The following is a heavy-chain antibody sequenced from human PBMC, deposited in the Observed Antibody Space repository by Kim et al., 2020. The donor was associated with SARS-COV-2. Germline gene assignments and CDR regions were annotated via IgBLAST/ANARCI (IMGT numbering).Heavy chain of an antibody. J-gene: IGHJ5*02. D-gene: IGHD1-1*01. CDR3: ARIEKYSDNGYEFDP. V-gene: IGHV4-59*01. Sequence: PSLKSRVTISVDTSKTQFYLKLTSVTAADTAVYYCARIEKYSDNGYEFDPWGQGTLVTVSS.